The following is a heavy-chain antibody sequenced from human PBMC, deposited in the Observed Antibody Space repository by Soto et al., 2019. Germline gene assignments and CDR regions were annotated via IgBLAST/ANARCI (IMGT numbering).Heavy chain of an antibody. J-gene: IGHJ6*02. V-gene: IGHV1-18*01. D-gene: IGHD2-2*01. Sequence: GASVKVSCKASGYTFTSYGISWVRQAPGQGXEWMGWISAYNGNTNYAQKLQGRVTMTTDTSTSTAYMELRSLRSDDTAVYYCARDQDIVVVPADDADYYYYGMDVWGQGATVTVSS. CDR3: ARDQDIVVVPADDADYYYYGMDV. CDR2: ISAYNGNT. CDR1: GYTFTSYG.